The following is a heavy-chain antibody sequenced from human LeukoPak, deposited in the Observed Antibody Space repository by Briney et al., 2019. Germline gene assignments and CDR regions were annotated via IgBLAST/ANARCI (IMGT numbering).Heavy chain of an antibody. Sequence: GGSLRLSCAASGFTVSSNYMSWVRQAPGKGLEWVSVIYSGGSTYYADSVKGRFTISRDNSKNTLYLQMNSLRAEDTAVYYCARDKCSSTSCYLPGGHYYYMDVWGKGTTVTVSS. D-gene: IGHD2-2*01. CDR3: ARDKCSSTSCYLPGGHYYYMDV. CDR2: IYSGGST. CDR1: GFTVSSNY. J-gene: IGHJ6*03. V-gene: IGHV3-53*05.